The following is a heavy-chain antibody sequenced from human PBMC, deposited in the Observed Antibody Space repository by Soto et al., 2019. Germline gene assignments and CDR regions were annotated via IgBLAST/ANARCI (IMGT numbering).Heavy chain of an antibody. D-gene: IGHD3-10*01. CDR1: GGTFSSYA. Sequence: QVQLVQSGAEVKKPGSSVKVSCKASGGTFSSYAISWVRQAPGQGLEWMGGIIPIFGTANYAQKFQGRVTITADESTSTAYVELSSLRSEDPAVYYCARGAGEWFGERGQHYFDYWGQGTLVTVSS. CDR2: IIPIFGTA. J-gene: IGHJ4*02. CDR3: ARGAGEWFGERGQHYFDY. V-gene: IGHV1-69*01.